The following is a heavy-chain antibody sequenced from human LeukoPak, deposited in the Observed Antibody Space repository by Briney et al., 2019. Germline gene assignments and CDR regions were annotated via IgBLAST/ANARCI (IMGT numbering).Heavy chain of an antibody. CDR3: AKGLFEYSYGLEDAFDI. Sequence: TGGSLRLSCAASGFTFSSYAMSWVRQAPGKGLEWVSAISGSGGSTYYADSVKGRFTISRDNSKNTLYLQMNSLRAEDTAVYYCAKGLFEYSYGLEDAFDIWGQWTMVTVSS. D-gene: IGHD5-18*01. CDR2: ISGSGGST. V-gene: IGHV3-23*01. CDR1: GFTFSSYA. J-gene: IGHJ3*02.